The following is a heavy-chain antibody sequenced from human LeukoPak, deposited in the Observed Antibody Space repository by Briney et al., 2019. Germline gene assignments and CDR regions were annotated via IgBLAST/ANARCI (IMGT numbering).Heavy chain of an antibody. CDR1: GFTFVTYP. Sequence: PGRSLRLSCAASGFTFVTYPINWVRPAPGKGLELVSHISSSTSNIQYADSVKGRFTISRDNAKNSLFLLMNSLRDEDTAVYYWARDRNYAFDYWGQGTLVSVSS. CDR2: ISSSTSNI. CDR3: ARDRNYAFDY. V-gene: IGHV3-48*02. J-gene: IGHJ4*02. D-gene: IGHD1-7*01.